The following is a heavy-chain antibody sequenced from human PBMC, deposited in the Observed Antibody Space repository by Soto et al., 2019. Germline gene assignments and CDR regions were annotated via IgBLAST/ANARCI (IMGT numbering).Heavy chain of an antibody. CDR2: ISSSSSTI. CDR1: GFTFSDYY. CDR3: ARGENWFSSNYENPTTLNY. J-gene: IGHJ4*02. V-gene: IGHV3-11*01. D-gene: IGHD4-4*01. Sequence: QVQLVESGGGLVKPGGSLRLSCAASGFTFSDYYMTWIRQTPGKGLECVSYISSSSSTIYYTASVKGRFTISRDNAKNSLYLQMNSPRAEDTAMFYCARGENWFSSNYENPTTLNYWGQGTLVTVSS.